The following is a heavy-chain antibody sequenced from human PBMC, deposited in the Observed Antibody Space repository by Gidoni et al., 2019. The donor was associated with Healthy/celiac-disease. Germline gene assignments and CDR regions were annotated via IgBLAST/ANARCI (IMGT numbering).Heavy chain of an antibody. J-gene: IGHJ4*02. V-gene: IGHV3-30*03. CDR1: GFTFSSYG. CDR2: ISYDGSNK. CDR3: ATIRSHFDY. Sequence: QVPLVESGGRVVQPGRSLRLSFAASGFTFSSYGRPWVRQAPGQGLEWVAVISYDGSNKYYADSVKGRFTISRDKSKNTLYLQMNSLRAEDTAVYYCATIRSHFDYWGQGTLVTVSS.